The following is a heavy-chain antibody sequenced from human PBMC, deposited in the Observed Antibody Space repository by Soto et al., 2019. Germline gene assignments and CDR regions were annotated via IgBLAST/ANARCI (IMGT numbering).Heavy chain of an antibody. Sequence: PSETLSLTCTVSGGSISSSSYYWGWIRQPPGKGLEWIGSIYYSGSTYYNPSLKSRVTISVDTSKNQFSLKLSSVTAADTAVYYCARSSTYYYDSSGYRTFDYWGQGTLVTVSS. CDR1: GGSISSSSYY. CDR3: ARSSTYYYDSSGYRTFDY. D-gene: IGHD3-22*01. V-gene: IGHV4-39*01. J-gene: IGHJ4*02. CDR2: IYYSGST.